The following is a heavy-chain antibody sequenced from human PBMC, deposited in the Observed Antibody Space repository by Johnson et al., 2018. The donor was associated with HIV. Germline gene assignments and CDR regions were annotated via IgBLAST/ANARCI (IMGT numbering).Heavy chain of an antibody. CDR1: GFTFSDYY. D-gene: IGHD6-19*01. CDR3: ARDGAPRIAVADLDAFDI. CDR2: IGDSGNTI. V-gene: IGHV3-11*04. Sequence: QLVESGGGLVQPGGSLRLSCAASGFTFSDYYMSWIRQTPGKGLEWASYIGDSGNTIYYADSVKGRFTISRDNAKNSLYLQMNSLRAEDTAVYYCARDGAPRIAVADLDAFDIWGQGTMVTVSS. J-gene: IGHJ3*02.